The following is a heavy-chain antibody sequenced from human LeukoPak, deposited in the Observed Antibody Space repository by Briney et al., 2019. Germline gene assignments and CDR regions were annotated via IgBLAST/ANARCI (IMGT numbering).Heavy chain of an antibody. Sequence: GGSLRLSCAASGFTFSSYGMHWVRQAPGKGLEWVSSISSSSSYIYYADSVKGRFTISRDNAKNSLYLQMNSLRAEDTAVYYCARDHDSSGYFNYYYYYMDVWGKGTTVTISS. CDR2: ISSSSSYI. V-gene: IGHV3-21*01. D-gene: IGHD3-22*01. J-gene: IGHJ6*03. CDR3: ARDHDSSGYFNYYYYYMDV. CDR1: GFTFSSYG.